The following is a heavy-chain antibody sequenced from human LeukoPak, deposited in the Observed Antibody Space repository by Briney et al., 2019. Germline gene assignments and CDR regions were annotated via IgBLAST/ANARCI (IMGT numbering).Heavy chain of an antibody. J-gene: IGHJ3*02. Sequence: GGSLRLSCAASGFTFSSYEMNWVRQAPGTGLEWVSYISSSGGTIYYADSVRGRFTISRDNAENSLYLQMNSLRAEDTAVYYCARQYYYDTSGYDAFDIWGQGTMVTVSS. CDR2: ISSSGGTI. V-gene: IGHV3-48*03. D-gene: IGHD3-22*01. CDR3: ARQYYYDTSGYDAFDI. CDR1: GFTFSSYE.